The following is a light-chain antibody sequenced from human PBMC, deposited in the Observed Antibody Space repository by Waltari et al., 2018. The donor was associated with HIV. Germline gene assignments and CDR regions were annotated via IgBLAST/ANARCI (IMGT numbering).Light chain of an antibody. J-gene: IGLJ2*01. V-gene: IGLV2-11*01. CDR3: CSFAGSNTFI. Sequence: QSALTQPRSVSGSPGQSVTISCPGTNSDVGAYNFVSWYQQHPGKAPKVIIYDVTKRPSGVPDRFSGSKSGNSASLTISGLQAEDEADYSCCSFAGSNTFIFGGGTKLTVL. CDR2: DVT. CDR1: NSDVGAYNF.